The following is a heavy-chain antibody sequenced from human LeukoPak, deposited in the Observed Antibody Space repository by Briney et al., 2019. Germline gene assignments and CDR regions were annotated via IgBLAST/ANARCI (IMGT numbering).Heavy chain of an antibody. V-gene: IGHV3-74*01. CDR1: GFTFSFYW. CDR2: INNDGRST. Sequence: GGSLRLSCASSGFTFSFYWMHWVRQAPGKGLVWVSRINNDGRSTSYAGSVKGRFTISRDNARNTLYLQMNSLRAEDAAVYYCARDNEYCTGGTCRLDYWGQGALVTVSS. J-gene: IGHJ4*02. D-gene: IGHD2-15*01. CDR3: ARDNEYCTGGTCRLDY.